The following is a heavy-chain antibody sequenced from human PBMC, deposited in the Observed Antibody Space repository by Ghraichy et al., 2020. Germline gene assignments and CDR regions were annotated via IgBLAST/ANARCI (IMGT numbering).Heavy chain of an antibody. CDR3: ATGERNTNLDYRRAPKFDY. Sequence: SETLSLTCTVSSGSISRYYWSWIRQPPGKGLEWIGYISYSGSTNYNPSLKSRVTILVDTSKGQFSLKLSSVTTADTAIYYCATGERNTNLDYRRAPKFDYWGQGALVTVSS. D-gene: IGHD3/OR15-3a*01. CDR1: SGSISRYY. V-gene: IGHV4-59*01. CDR2: ISYSGST. J-gene: IGHJ4*02.